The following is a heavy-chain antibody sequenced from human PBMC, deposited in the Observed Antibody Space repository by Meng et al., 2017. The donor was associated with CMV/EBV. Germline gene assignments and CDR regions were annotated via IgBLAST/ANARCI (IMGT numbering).Heavy chain of an antibody. CDR2: ISGGGGTT. D-gene: IGHD2-2*01. J-gene: IGHJ5*02. V-gene: IGHV3-23*01. CDR3: AKEAYCSSTSCYPLT. Sequence: GESLKISCAASGFTFSSHVMSWVRQAPGKGLEWVSNISGGGGTTYYTDSLRSRFTVSRDNSKNTLYLQMNSLRAEDTAVYYCAKEAYCSSTSCYPLTWGQGTLVTVSS. CDR1: GFTFSSHV.